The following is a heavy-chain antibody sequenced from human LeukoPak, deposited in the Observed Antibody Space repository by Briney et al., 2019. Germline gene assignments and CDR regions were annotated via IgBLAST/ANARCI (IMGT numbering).Heavy chain of an antibody. J-gene: IGHJ4*02. CDR3: ARAEALKFRDFDY. CDR1: GFTFSTYA. CDR2: ICGSDGSR. V-gene: IGHV3-23*01. Sequence: GGSLRLSCAASGFTFSTYAMSWVRQAPGKGLEWVSAICGSDGSRYYADSVKGRFTISRDNSKNTLYLQMNSLRAEDTAIYYCARAEALKFRDFDYWGQGTLVTVSS.